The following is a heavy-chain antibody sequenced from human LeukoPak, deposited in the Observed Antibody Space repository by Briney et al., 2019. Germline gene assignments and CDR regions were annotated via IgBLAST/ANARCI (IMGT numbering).Heavy chain of an antibody. D-gene: IGHD4-17*01. J-gene: IGHJ6*03. V-gene: IGHV1-2*02. Sequence: ASVKVSCKASGYTFTGYYMHWVRQAPGQGREWMGWINPNSGGTNYAQKFQGRVTITRDTSISTAYMELRSLRSDNTAMYYCARRGGKNYGDYLLYYYYMDVWGKGTTVTVSS. CDR2: INPNSGGT. CDR1: GYTFTGYY. CDR3: ARRGGKNYGDYLLYYYYMDV.